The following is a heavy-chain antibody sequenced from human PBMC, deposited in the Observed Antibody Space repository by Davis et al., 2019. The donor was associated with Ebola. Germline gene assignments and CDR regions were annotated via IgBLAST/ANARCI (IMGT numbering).Heavy chain of an antibody. D-gene: IGHD3-9*01. CDR2: IYYSGST. J-gene: IGHJ3*02. CDR1: GGSVSSGSYY. CDR3: ARSGHDYDILTGYYRVAFDI. V-gene: IGHV4-61*01. Sequence: SETLSLTCTVSGGSVSSGSYYWSWIRQPPGKGLEWIGYIYYSGSTNYNPSLKSRVTISVDTSKNQFSLKLSSVTAADTAVYYCARSGHDYDILTGYYRVAFDIWGQGTMVTVSS.